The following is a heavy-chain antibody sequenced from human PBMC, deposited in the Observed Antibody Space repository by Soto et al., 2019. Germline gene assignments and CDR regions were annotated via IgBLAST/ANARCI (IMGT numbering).Heavy chain of an antibody. Sequence: PSETLSLTCSVSGDSISSSIDFIRSSGYYWGWIRQPPGKGLEWIGSFSYSGSIFYNPSLKSRVAISGDTSKNQFSLKLSSVTAADTAVYYCATSIGWWKFDDWGQGSLVTVSS. J-gene: IGHJ4*02. D-gene: IGHD6-19*01. CDR2: FSYSGSI. CDR1: GDSISSSIDFIRSSGYY. V-gene: IGHV4-39*01. CDR3: ATSIGWWKFDD.